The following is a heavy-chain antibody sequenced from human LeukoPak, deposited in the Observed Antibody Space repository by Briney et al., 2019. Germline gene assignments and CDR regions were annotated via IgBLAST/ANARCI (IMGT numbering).Heavy chain of an antibody. CDR2: MNPNSGNT. J-gene: IGHJ6*02. CDR3: ARGWMDYYYYGMDV. V-gene: IGHV1-8*01. CDR1: GYTFTSYD. Sequence: ASVKVSCKASGYTFTSYDIYWVRQATGQGLEWMGWMNPNSGNTGYAQKFQGRVTMTRNTSISTAYMELSSLRSEDTAVYYCARGWMDYYYYGMDVWGQGTTVTVSS. D-gene: IGHD1-1*01.